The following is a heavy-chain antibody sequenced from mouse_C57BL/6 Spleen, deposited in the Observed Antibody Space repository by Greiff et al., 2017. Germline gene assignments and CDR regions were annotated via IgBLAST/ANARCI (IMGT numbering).Heavy chain of an antibody. Sequence: VQLQQSGPVLVKPGASVKMSCKASGYTFTDYYMNWVKQSHGKSLEWIGVINPYNGGTSYNQKFKGKATLTVDKSSSTAYMELNSLTSEDSAVYYCARKRKSVITTVVATGYFDYWGQGTTLTVSS. J-gene: IGHJ2*01. CDR1: GYTFTDYY. V-gene: IGHV1-19*01. CDR2: INPYNGGT. CDR3: ARKRKSVITTVVATGYFDY. D-gene: IGHD1-1*01.